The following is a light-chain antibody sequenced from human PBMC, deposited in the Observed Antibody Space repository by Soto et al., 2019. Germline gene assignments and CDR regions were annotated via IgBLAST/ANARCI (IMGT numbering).Light chain of an antibody. J-gene: IGKJ5*01. CDR2: DAS. Sequence: DIQMTQSPSSLSASVGDRVTITCQSSQDISNYLNWYQQKPGKAPKLLIYDASNLEKGVPSRFSGSGSGTDFTFTISSLQAEAIAAYYCQQYDNLPSITFGQGTRLEIK. CDR3: QQYDNLPSIT. CDR1: QDISNY. V-gene: IGKV1-33*01.